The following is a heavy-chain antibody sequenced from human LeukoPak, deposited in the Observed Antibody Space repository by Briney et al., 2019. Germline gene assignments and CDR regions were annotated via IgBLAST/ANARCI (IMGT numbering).Heavy chain of an antibody. CDR3: AGASDWSGNYYYYYGMDV. CDR2: IYYSGST. J-gene: IGHJ6*02. Sequence: SETLSLTCTVSGGSISGYYWSWIRQPPGKGLEWIGYIYYSGSTNYNPSLKSRVTISVDTSKNQFSLKLSSVTAADTAVYYCAGASDWSGNYYYYYGMDVWGQGTTVTVSS. V-gene: IGHV4-59*01. D-gene: IGHD3-3*01. CDR1: GGSISGYY.